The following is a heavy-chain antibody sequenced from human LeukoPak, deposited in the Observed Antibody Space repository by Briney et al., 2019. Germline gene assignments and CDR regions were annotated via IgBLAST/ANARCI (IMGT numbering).Heavy chain of an antibody. Sequence: GGSLRLSCAASGFTFSSYGMHWVRQAPGKGLEWVAVIWYDGSNKYYADSVKGRFTISRDNSKNTLYLQMNSLRAEDTAVYYCARERRSIAASYGVDVWGQGTTVTVSS. D-gene: IGHD6-13*01. J-gene: IGHJ6*02. V-gene: IGHV3-33*01. CDR2: IWYDGSNK. CDR1: GFTFSSYG. CDR3: ARERRSIAASYGVDV.